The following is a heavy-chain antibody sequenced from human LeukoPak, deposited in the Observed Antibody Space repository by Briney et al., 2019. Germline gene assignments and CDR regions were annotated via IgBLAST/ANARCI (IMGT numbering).Heavy chain of an antibody. CDR1: GLTFSNYA. D-gene: IGHD6-19*01. Sequence: GGSLRLSCAASGLTFSNYAMSWVRQAPGKGLEWVSSISGSGGRTYYADSVKGRFTISRDNSKNTLYLQMNSLRAEDTAVYYCAKEVGSSGWFPFDYWGQGTLVTVSS. V-gene: IGHV3-23*01. CDR2: ISGSGGRT. J-gene: IGHJ4*02. CDR3: AKEVGSSGWFPFDY.